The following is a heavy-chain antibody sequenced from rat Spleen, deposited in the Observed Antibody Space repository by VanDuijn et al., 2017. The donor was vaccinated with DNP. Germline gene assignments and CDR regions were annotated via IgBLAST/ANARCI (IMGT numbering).Heavy chain of an antibody. J-gene: IGHJ2*01. CDR2: ISYDGSGT. Sequence: EVQLVESGGGLVQPGRSLKLSCAASGFTFSDYNMAWVRQAPKKGLEWVATISYDGSGTYYRDSVKGRFTISRDNVKSTLYLQMDSLRSEDTATYYCATSLTGRAWGQGVMVTVSS. V-gene: IGHV5-7*01. CDR1: GFTFSDYN. CDR3: ATSLTGRA. D-gene: IGHD5-1*01.